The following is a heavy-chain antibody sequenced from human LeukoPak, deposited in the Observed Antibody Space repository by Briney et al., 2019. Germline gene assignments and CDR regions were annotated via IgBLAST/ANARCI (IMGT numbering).Heavy chain of an antibody. J-gene: IGHJ4*02. CDR1: GFTFRSYT. Sequence: GSLRLSCAASGFTFRSYTMHWVRQAPGKGLVWVSRIRSDGSDTRYAESVKGRFTISRDNAKNTLYLQMNSLRAEDTAVYYCARDWFHAIDYWGQGTLVTVSS. CDR2: IRSDGSDT. D-gene: IGHD2/OR15-2a*01. CDR3: ARDWFHAIDY. V-gene: IGHV3-74*01.